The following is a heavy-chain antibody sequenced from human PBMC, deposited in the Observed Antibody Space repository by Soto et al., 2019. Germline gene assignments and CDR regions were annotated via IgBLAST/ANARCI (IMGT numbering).Heavy chain of an antibody. CDR1: GFTFSSYG. J-gene: IGHJ6*02. CDR3: ARGDISSSWYLNYYYGMDV. V-gene: IGHV3-33*01. Sequence: QVQLVESGGGVVQPGRSLRLSCAASGFTFSSYGMHWVRQAPGKGLEWVAVIWYDGSNKYYADSVKGRFTISRDNSKNPLYRQMNRLRAEDTAVYYCARGDISSSWYLNYYYGMDVWGQGTTVTVSS. D-gene: IGHD6-13*01. CDR2: IWYDGSNK.